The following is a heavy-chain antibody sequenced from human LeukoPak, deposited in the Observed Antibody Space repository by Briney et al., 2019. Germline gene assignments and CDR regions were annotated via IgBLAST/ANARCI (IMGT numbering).Heavy chain of an antibody. Sequence: PSETLSLTCTVSGGSISSYYWSWIRQPAGKGLEWIGRIYTSGSTNYNPSLKSRVTMSVDTSKNQFSLKLSSVTAADTAVYYCARDDESGGSSWYRRTEGFDIWGQGTMVTVSS. CDR2: IYTSGST. CDR3: ARDDESGGSSWYRRTEGFDI. J-gene: IGHJ3*02. D-gene: IGHD6-13*01. V-gene: IGHV4-4*07. CDR1: GGSISSYY.